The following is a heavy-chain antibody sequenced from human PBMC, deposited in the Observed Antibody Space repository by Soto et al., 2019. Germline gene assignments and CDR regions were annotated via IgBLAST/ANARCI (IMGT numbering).Heavy chain of an antibody. CDR2: IYPGDSDT. CDR1: GYSFTSYW. CDR3: ASNIKKARDYYGMEV. J-gene: IGHJ6*02. Sequence: PGESLKISCKGSGYSFTSYWIGWVRQMPGKGLEWMGIIYPGDSDTRYSPSFQGQVTISADKSISTAYLQWSSLKASDTAMYYCASNIKKARDYYGMEVWGQGTTVTAP. V-gene: IGHV5-51*01.